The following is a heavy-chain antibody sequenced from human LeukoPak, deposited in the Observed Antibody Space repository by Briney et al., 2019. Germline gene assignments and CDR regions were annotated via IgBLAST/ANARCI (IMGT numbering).Heavy chain of an antibody. CDR3: ARDPKWELHARYDAFDI. J-gene: IGHJ3*02. D-gene: IGHD1-26*01. V-gene: IGHV3-23*01. Sequence: GGSLRLSCAAAGFTFSNYAMTWVRQAPGRGLEWVSSISGSGGSTYYADSVKGRFTISRDNAKNSLYLQMNSLRAEDTAVYYCARDPKWELHARYDAFDIWGQGTMVTVSS. CDR1: GFTFSNYA. CDR2: ISGSGGST.